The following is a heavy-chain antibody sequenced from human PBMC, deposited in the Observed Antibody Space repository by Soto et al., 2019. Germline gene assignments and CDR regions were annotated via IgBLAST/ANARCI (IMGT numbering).Heavy chain of an antibody. Sequence: GGSLRLSCAASGLTLSSYAMSWVRQAPGKGLEWVSANSGGGGTTYYADSVKGRFTISRDNSKNTLYLQMNSLRAEDTAVYYCAKTPRYCSGGGCYGGYFDYWGQGTLVTVSS. CDR2: NSGGGGTT. CDR3: AKTPRYCSGGGCYGGYFDY. CDR1: GLTLSSYA. J-gene: IGHJ4*02. D-gene: IGHD2-15*01. V-gene: IGHV3-23*01.